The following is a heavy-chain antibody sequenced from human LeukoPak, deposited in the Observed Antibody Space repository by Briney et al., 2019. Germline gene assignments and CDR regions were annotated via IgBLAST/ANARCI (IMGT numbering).Heavy chain of an antibody. V-gene: IGHV3-66*01. CDR2: IYSGGST. J-gene: IGHJ3*02. CDR3: ASGKYAPVGATSSFDI. D-gene: IGHD2-15*01. CDR1: GITVSSNY. Sequence: GGSLRLSCAASGITVSSNYMSWVRQAPGKGLEWISTIYSGGSTYYADSVKGRFTISRDNSKNTVFLQLNTLRAEDTAVYYCASGKYAPVGATSSFDIWGQGTMVTVSS.